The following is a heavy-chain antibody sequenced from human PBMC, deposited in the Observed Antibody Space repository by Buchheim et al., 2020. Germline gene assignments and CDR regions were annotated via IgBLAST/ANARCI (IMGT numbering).Heavy chain of an antibody. D-gene: IGHD1-26*01. Sequence: EVQLLESGGGLVQPGGSLRLSCAASGFTFSSYAMSWVRQAPGKGLEWVSAISGSGGRTYYADSVKGRFTISRDNSKNTLYLQMNSLRAEDTAVYYCAKILGKVGATTRPPPIFDYWGQGTL. CDR1: GFTFSSYA. CDR2: ISGSGGRT. J-gene: IGHJ4*02. CDR3: AKILGKVGATTRPPPIFDY. V-gene: IGHV3-23*01.